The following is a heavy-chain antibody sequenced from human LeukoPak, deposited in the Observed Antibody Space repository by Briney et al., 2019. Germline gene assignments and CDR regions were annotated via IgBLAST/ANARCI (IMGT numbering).Heavy chain of an antibody. Sequence: XSVXXSXXASGYTFTNYDINWVRQATGQGVXXMGWMNPNSGNTGYAQRFQGRVTMTRDTSINTAYMELSSLRSEDTAVYYCAKRTDSSNYYAAFDIWGQGTMVTVSS. CDR1: GYTFTNYD. D-gene: IGHD4-11*01. J-gene: IGHJ3*02. CDR2: MNPNSGNT. CDR3: AKRTDSSNYYAAFDI. V-gene: IGHV1-8*01.